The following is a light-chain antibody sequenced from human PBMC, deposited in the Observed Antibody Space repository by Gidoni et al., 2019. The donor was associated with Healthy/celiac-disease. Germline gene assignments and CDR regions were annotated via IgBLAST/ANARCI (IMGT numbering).Light chain of an antibody. V-gene: IGKV1-9*01. J-gene: IGKJ1*01. CDR3: QQLNSYPRT. CDR2: AAS. CDR1: QGISSY. Sequence: DIQLTQSPSFLSASVGDRVTITSRASQGISSYLAWYQQKPGKAPKLLIYAASTLQSGVPSRFSGSGSGTEFTLTISSLQPEDFATYYCQQLNSYPRTFXQXTKVEIK.